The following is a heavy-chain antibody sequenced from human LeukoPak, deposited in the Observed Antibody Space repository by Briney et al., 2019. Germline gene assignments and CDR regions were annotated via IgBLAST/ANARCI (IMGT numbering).Heavy chain of an antibody. CDR2: IKSKTDGGTT. CDR3: TRGLEGFTAYDDF. D-gene: IGHD5-12*01. J-gene: IGHJ4*02. Sequence: TGGSLRLSCAASGFTFSNAWMSWVRQAPGKGLEWVGRIKSKTDGGTTDYAAPVKGRFTISRDDSKNTLYLQMNSLKTEDTAVYYCTRGLEGFTAYDDFWGQGTLVTVSS. CDR1: GFTFSNAW. V-gene: IGHV3-15*01.